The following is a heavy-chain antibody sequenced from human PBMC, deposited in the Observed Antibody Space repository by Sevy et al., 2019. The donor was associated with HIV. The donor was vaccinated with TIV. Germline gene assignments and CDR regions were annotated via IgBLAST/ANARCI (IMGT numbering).Heavy chain of an antibody. CDR2: INSDGSST. CDR3: ARDQGYDLVHFDL. Sequence: GGSLRLSCAASGFTFSSYWMHWVRQAPGKGLVWVSRINSDGSSTCYADSVKGRFTISRDNAKNTLYLQMNSLRAEDTAVYYCARDQGYDLVHFDLWGRGTLVTVSS. CDR1: GFTFSSYW. J-gene: IGHJ2*01. D-gene: IGHD3-3*01. V-gene: IGHV3-74*01.